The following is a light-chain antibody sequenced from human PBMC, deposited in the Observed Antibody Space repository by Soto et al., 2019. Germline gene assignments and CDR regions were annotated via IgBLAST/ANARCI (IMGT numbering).Light chain of an antibody. V-gene: IGKV2-28*01. J-gene: IGKJ1*01. CDR1: QSLLHSNGYNY. CDR3: MQALQTRT. Sequence: DIVMTQSPLSLPVTPGEAASISCRSSQSLLHSNGYNYLDWYLQKPGQSPQLLIYLGSYRASGVPDRFSGSGSGTDFTLKISRVEAEDVGVYYCMQALQTRTFGQGTKGDIK. CDR2: LGS.